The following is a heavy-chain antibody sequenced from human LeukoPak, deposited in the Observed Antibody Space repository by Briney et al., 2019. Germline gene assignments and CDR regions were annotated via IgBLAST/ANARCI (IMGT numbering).Heavy chain of an antibody. CDR1: GGSISSSSYY. D-gene: IGHD6-19*01. CDR3: ARHHHSGYSSGWYFPLDY. Sequence: SETLSLTCTVSGGSISSSSYYWGWIRQPPGKGLEWIGSIYYSGSTYYNPSLKSRVTISVDTSKNQSSLKLSSVTAADTAVYYCARHHHSGYSSGWYFPLDYWGQGTLVTVSS. CDR2: IYYSGST. V-gene: IGHV4-39*01. J-gene: IGHJ4*02.